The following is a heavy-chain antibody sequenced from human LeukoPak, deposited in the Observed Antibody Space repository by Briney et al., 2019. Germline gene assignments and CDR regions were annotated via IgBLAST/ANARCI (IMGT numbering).Heavy chain of an antibody. J-gene: IGHJ4*02. CDR3: AKFSWSGLDY. V-gene: IGHV3-48*03. CDR1: GFTFSSYE. Sequence: GGSLRLSCAASGFTFSSYEMSWVRQAPGKGLEWGPYISSSGSTIYYADSVKGRFTISRDNAKNSLFLVMNNLSAEDTAVYYCAKFSWSGLDYWGQGILVTVSS. CDR2: ISSSGSTI.